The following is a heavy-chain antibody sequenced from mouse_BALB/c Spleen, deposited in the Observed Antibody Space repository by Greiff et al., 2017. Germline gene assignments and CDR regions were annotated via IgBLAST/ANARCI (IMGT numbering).Heavy chain of an antibody. CDR1: GFTFNTYA. CDR2: IRSKSNNYAT. D-gene: IGHD2-1*01. CDR3: VRGGNPAWFAY. Sequence: EVKLMESGGGLVQPKGSLKLSCAASGFTFNTYAMNWVRQAPGKGLEWVARIRSKSNNYATYYADSVKDRFTISRDDSQSMLYLQMNNLKTEDTAMYYCVRGGNPAWFAYWGQGTLVTVSA. V-gene: IGHV10-1*02. J-gene: IGHJ3*01.